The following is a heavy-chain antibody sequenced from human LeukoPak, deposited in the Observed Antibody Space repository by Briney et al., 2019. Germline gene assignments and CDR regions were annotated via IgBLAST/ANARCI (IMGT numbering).Heavy chain of an antibody. V-gene: IGHV4-30-2*01. CDR1: GGSISSGGYS. J-gene: IGHJ6*02. CDR2: IYHSGST. CDR3: ARDYYYYGMDV. Sequence: SETLSLTCAVSGGSISSGGYSWSWIRQPPGKGLEWIGYIYHSGSTYYNPSLKSRVTISVDRSKNQFSLKLSSVTAADTAVYYCARDYYYYGMDVWGQGTTVTVSS.